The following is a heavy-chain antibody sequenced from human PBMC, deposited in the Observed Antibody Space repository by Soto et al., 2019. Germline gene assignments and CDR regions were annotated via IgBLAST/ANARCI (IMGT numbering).Heavy chain of an antibody. CDR3: GRSVRGHVVKYFDY. J-gene: IGHJ4*02. Sequence: PSQTLSLTCAISGDTVSSNSAAWNWIRQPPSRGLEWLGRTHYRSKWYNDYAVSVRSRITINPDTSKNQFSLQLNSVTPEDTAVYYCGRSVRGHVVKYFDYWGQGTLVTVSS. V-gene: IGHV6-1*01. CDR1: GDTVSSNSAA. D-gene: IGHD3-10*01. CDR2: THYRSKWYN.